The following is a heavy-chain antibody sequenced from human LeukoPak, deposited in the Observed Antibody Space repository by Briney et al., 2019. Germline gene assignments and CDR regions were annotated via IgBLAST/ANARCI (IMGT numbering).Heavy chain of an antibody. V-gene: IGHV3-48*01. CDR3: ARGGSTQLEREDYYYYYMDV. CDR2: ISSSSSTI. Sequence: GGSLRLSCAASGFTFSSYSMNWVRQAPGKGLEWVSYISSSSSTIYYADSVKGRFTISRDNAKNSLYLQMDSLRAEDTAVYYCARGGSTQLEREDYYYYYMDVWGKGTTVTVSS. CDR1: GFTFSSYS. J-gene: IGHJ6*03. D-gene: IGHD1-1*01.